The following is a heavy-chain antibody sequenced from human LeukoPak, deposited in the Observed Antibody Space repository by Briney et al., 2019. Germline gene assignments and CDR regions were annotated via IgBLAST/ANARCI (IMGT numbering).Heavy chain of an antibody. Sequence: ASVKLSCKVSGYTLTELAIHWVRQPPGKGREWMGGFDSEDGETIYAQKFQGRVTMTEDTTIETAYMDLSSLRSEDTAVYYCATDPNYGDYVSYWGQGTLVTVSS. V-gene: IGHV1-24*01. CDR3: ATDPNYGDYVSY. D-gene: IGHD4-17*01. CDR1: GYTLTELA. CDR2: FDSEDGET. J-gene: IGHJ4*02.